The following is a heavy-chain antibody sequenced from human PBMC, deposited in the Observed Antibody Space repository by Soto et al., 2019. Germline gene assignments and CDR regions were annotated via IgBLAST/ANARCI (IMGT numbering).Heavy chain of an antibody. CDR1: GVTFWNAW. CDR3: TTDQVAAAAG. V-gene: IGHV3-15*01. D-gene: IGHD6-13*01. CDR2: IKSKTDGGTT. J-gene: IGHJ3*01. Sequence: RXVSLRLSCAASGVTFWNAWMSWVRKAPGKGLEWVGRIKSKTDGGTTDYAAPVKGRFTISRDDSKNTLYLQMNSLKTEDTAVYYCTTDQVAAAAGWGQATMVTGSS.